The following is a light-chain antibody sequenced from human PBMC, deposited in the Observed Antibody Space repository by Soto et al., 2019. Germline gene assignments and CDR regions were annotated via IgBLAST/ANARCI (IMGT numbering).Light chain of an antibody. V-gene: IGLV1-44*01. Sequence: QSVLTQPPSASGTPGQSVTMSCSGSSSNIGSNSVNWYQQVPGTAPKLLIHSNNQRPSGVPDRFSGSKSGTSASLAISGLQSEDEADYCCAAWDDSLNGWVFGGGTKVTVL. CDR1: SSNIGSNS. CDR2: SNN. J-gene: IGLJ3*02. CDR3: AAWDDSLNGWV.